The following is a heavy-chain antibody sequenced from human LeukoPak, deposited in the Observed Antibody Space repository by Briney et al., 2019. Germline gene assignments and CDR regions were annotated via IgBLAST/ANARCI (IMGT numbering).Heavy chain of an antibody. V-gene: IGHV3-23*01. J-gene: IGHJ4*02. CDR3: ASRKATVTTPLDY. CDR1: GFTFSSYA. CDR2: ISGSGGST. Sequence: PGGSLRLSCAASGFTFSSYAMSWVRQASGKGLEWVSAISGSGGSTYHADSVKGRFTISRDNSKNTLYLQMNSLRAEDTAVYYCASRKATVTTPLDYWGQGTLVTVSS. D-gene: IGHD4-17*01.